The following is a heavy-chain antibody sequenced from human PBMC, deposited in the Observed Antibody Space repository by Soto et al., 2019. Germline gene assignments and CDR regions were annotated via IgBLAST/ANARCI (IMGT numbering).Heavy chain of an antibody. CDR3: ATGSFTSTGGRIGYHYNAMDV. Sequence: WASVKVSCKASGGTFSSYAISWVRQAPGQGLEWMGGIIPIFGTANYAKNFQGRVTITADESTTTAYMELSSLTSEDTAVYYCATGSFTSTGGRIGYHYNAMDVWGQGTTVTVSS. CDR1: GGTFSSYA. D-gene: IGHD1-1*01. CDR2: IIPIFGTA. V-gene: IGHV1-69*13. J-gene: IGHJ6*02.